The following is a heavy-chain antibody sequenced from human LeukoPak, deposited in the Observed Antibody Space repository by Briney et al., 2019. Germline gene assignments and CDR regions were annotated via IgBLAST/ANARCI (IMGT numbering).Heavy chain of an antibody. CDR1: GYTFIGYY. V-gene: IGHV1-2*02. D-gene: IGHD2-15*01. CDR3: ARDPRGGVDY. J-gene: IGHJ4*02. CDR2: INPNSGGT. Sequence: ASVKVSCKASGYTFIGYYIHWVRQAPGQGLEWMGWINPNSGGTNYVQKFQGRVTLTRDTSISTAYMELSRLRSDDTAVYYCARDPRGGVDYWGQGTLVTVSS.